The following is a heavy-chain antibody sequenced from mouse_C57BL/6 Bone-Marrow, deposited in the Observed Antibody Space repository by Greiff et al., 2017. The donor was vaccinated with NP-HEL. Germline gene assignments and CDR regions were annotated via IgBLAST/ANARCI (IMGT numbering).Heavy chain of an antibody. CDR1: GYSITSGYY. CDR2: ISYDGSN. Sequence: VQLKQSGPGLVKPSQSLSLTCSVTGYSITSGYYWNWIRQFPGNKLEWMGYISYDGSNNYNPSLKNRISITRDTSKNQFFLKLNSVTTEDTATYYCARETTVGYFDVWGTGTTVTVSS. D-gene: IGHD1-1*01. V-gene: IGHV3-6*01. CDR3: ARETTVGYFDV. J-gene: IGHJ1*03.